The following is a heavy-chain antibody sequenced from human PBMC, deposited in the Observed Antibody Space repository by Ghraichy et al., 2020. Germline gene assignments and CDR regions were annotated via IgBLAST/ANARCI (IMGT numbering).Heavy chain of an antibody. CDR3: ARHVSGGIQLWSPEYFQH. Sequence: SETLSLTCTVSGGSISSSSYYWGWIRQPPGKGLEWIGSIYYSGSTYYNPSLKSRVTISVDTSKNQFSLKLSSVTAADTAVYYCARHVSGGIQLWSPEYFQHWGQGTLVTVSS. CDR2: IYYSGST. V-gene: IGHV4-39*01. CDR1: GGSISSSSYY. J-gene: IGHJ1*01. D-gene: IGHD5-18*01.